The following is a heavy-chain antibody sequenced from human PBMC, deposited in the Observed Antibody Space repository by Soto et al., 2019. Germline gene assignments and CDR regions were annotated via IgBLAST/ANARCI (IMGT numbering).Heavy chain of an antibody. V-gene: IGHV3-21*01. CDR2: ISSSSGYT. J-gene: IGHJ3*02. CDR1: GFTVSSYA. CDR3: ARTQYRYCSGGSCSEERNAFDI. Sequence: GGSLRLSCAASGFTVSSYAMSWVRQAPGEGLEWVSGISSSSGYTYYADSVKGRFTISRDIAKNTLYLQMNSLRAEDTAVYYCARTQYRYCSGGSCSEERNAFDIWGQGTMVTVSS. D-gene: IGHD2-15*01.